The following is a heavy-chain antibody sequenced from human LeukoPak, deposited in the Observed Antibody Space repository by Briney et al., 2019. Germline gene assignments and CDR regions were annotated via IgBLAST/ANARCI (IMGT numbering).Heavy chain of an antibody. V-gene: IGHV3-23*01. Sequence: GGSLRLSCAASGLTFSSYAMSWVRQAPGKGLEWVSAIGGSGGGTSYADSVKGRFTISRDNSKNTLYLQMNSLRAEDTAVYYCEKGELDRDIVATMKMIVVPPQFDYWGQGTLVTVSS. CDR1: GLTFSSYA. CDR2: IGGSGGGT. CDR3: EKGELDRDIVATMKMIVVPPQFDY. J-gene: IGHJ4*02. D-gene: IGHD5-12*01.